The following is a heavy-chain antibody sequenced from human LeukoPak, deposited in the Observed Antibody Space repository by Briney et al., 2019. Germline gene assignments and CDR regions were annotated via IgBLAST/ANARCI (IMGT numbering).Heavy chain of an antibody. D-gene: IGHD3-22*01. Sequence: GGSLRLSCAASEFTFSNYWMNWARQTPGKGLVWVSRIKGDGSTTTYADSVKGRFTISRDNAKNTLYLQMNSLRAEDTAVYYCARYYYDSSGSQGAFDLWGQGTMVTVSS. V-gene: IGHV3-74*01. J-gene: IGHJ3*01. CDR2: IKGDGSTT. CDR3: ARYYYDSSGSQGAFDL. CDR1: EFTFSNYW.